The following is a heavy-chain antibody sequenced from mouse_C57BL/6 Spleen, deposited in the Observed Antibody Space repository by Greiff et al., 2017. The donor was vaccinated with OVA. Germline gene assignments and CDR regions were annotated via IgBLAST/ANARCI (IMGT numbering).Heavy chain of an antibody. CDR3: ARGEVYDGYDDYFDY. CDR1: GYTFTDYY. Sequence: QVQLQQSGAELVRPGASVKLSCKASGYTFTDYYINWVKQRPGQGLEWIARIYPGSGNTYYNEKFKGKATLTAEKSSSTAYMQLSSLTAEDSAVYFCARGEVYDGYDDYFDYWGQGTTLTVSS. CDR2: IYPGSGNT. V-gene: IGHV1-76*01. J-gene: IGHJ2*01. D-gene: IGHD2-3*01.